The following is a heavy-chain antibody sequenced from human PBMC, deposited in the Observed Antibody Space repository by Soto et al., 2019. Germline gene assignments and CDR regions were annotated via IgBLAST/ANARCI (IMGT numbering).Heavy chain of an antibody. J-gene: IGHJ5*01. V-gene: IGHV4-39*01. CDR3: ARSPRSDELSLFDF. D-gene: IGHD3-16*02. CDR2: IYYSGRT. Sequence: QLQLQESGPGLVKPSETLSLTCSVSGGSISRSSYFWTWIRQPPGKGLEYIGSIYYSGRTHHNPSLGSRVTISVDTSKNQFSLKLASVTAADTAVYYCARSPRSDELSLFDFWGQGTLVTVSS. CDR1: GGSISRSSYF.